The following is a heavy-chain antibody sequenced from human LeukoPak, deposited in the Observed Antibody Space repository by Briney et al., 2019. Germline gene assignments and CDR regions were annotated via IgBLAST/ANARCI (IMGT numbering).Heavy chain of an antibody. CDR2: INGGGNTT. Sequence: GGSLRLSCAASGFAFSSFAMGWVRQSPGKGLEWLSTINGGGNTTFYADSVKGRFTISRDNSKNTLYLHMDSLRPDDTAIYYCTKELHVAVAVADYYYFYMDVWARWTAVTVSS. D-gene: IGHD6-19*01. V-gene: IGHV3-23*01. CDR3: TKELHVAVAVADYYYFYMDV. CDR1: GFAFSSFA. J-gene: IGHJ6*03.